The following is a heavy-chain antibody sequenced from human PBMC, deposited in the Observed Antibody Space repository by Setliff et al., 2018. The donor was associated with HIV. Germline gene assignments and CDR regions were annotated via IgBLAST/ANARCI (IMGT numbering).Heavy chain of an antibody. CDR3: ARGTDGDYYYYMDV. V-gene: IGHV1-69*13. D-gene: IGHD3-10*01. CDR1: RGTFSSFA. Sequence: SVKVSCKTSRGTFSSFALSWVRQAPGQGLEWMGGIIPTFGTSNYAQKFQGRVTITADESMTTAYMVLSSLRSEDTAVYYCARGTDGDYYYYMDVWGKGTTVTVSS. CDR2: IIPTFGTS. J-gene: IGHJ6*03.